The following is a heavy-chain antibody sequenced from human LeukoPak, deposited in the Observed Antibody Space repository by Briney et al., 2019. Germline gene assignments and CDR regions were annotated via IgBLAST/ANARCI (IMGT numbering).Heavy chain of an antibody. CDR1: GFTFSSYA. V-gene: IGHV3-30-3*01. CDR2: ISYDGSNK. D-gene: IGHD3-3*01. Sequence: QAGGSLRLSCAASGFTFSSYAMHWVRQAPGKGLEWVAVISYDGSNKYYADSVKGRFTISRDNSKNTLYLQMNSLRAEDTAVYYCARDHIPDYDFWSGSDYWGQGTLVTVSS. CDR3: ARDHIPDYDFWSGSDY. J-gene: IGHJ4*02.